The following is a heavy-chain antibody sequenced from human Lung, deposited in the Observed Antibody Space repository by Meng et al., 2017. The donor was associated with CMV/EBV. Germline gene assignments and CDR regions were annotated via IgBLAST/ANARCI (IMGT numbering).Heavy chain of an antibody. CDR3: AREPPDYCTSASCDYFDY. V-gene: IGHV4-30-4*08. D-gene: IGHD2-2*01. J-gene: IGHJ4*03. CDR1: GGSISSGDFY. CDR2: VHHSRGT. Sequence: SETLSLXCTVSGGSISSGDFYWTWIRQSPGKGLEWIGYVHHSRGTYYNPSLRSRVVISAETSKNQFSLRLTSVTAADTAMYYCAREPPDYCTSASCDYFDYWXHGTLVTVSS.